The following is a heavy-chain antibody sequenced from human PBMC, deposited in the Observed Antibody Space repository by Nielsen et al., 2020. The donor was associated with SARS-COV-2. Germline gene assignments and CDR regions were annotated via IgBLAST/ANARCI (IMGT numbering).Heavy chain of an antibody. CDR2: INPNSGGT. V-gene: IGHV1-2*04. D-gene: IGHD6-25*01. Sequence: ASVKVSCKASGYTFTGYYMHWVRQAPGQGLEWMGWINPNSGGTNYAQKFQGWVTMTRDTSISTAYMELSRLRSDDTAVYYCAGDDRRLRKGGMDVWGQGTTVTVSS. CDR1: GYTFTGYY. J-gene: IGHJ6*02. CDR3: AGDDRRLRKGGMDV.